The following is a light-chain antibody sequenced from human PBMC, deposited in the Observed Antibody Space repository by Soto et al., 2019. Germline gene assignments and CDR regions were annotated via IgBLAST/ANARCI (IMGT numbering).Light chain of an antibody. CDR1: SSDVGGYNY. V-gene: IGLV2-14*01. CDR2: DVS. CDR3: SSYTSSSTRV. J-gene: IGLJ1*01. Sequence: ALTQPASVSGSPGQSITISCTGTSSDVGGYNYVSWYQQHPGKAPKLMIYDVSNRPSGVSNRFSGSKSGNTASLTISGLQAEDEADYYCSSYTSSSTRVFGTGTKV.